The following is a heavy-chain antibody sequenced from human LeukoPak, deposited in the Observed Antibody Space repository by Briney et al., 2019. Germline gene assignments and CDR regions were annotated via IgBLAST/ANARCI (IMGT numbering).Heavy chain of an antibody. D-gene: IGHD6-6*01. Sequence: SETLSLTCAVYGGSFSGYYWSWIRQPPGKGLEWIGEINHSGSTNYNPSLKSRVTISVDTSKNQFSLKLSSVTAADTAVYYCARSYSSSSFDYWAREPWSPSPQ. CDR2: INHSGST. V-gene: IGHV4-34*01. J-gene: IGHJ4*02. CDR3: ARSYSSSSFDY. CDR1: GGSFSGYY.